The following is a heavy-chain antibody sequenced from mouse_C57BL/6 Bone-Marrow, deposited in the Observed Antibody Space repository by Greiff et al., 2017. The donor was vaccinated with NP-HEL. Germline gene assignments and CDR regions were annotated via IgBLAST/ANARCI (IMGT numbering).Heavy chain of an antibody. CDR2: INPGSGGT. CDR1: GYAFTNYL. D-gene: IGHD2-5*01. V-gene: IGHV1-54*01. J-gene: IGHJ2*01. CDR3: ARDSNYVDFDY. Sequence: VQRVESGAELVRPGTSVKVSCKASGYAFTNYLIEWVKQRPGQGLEWIGVINPGSGGTNYNEKFKGKATLTADKSSSTAYMQLSSLTSEDSAVYFCARDSNYVDFDYWGQGTTLTVSS.